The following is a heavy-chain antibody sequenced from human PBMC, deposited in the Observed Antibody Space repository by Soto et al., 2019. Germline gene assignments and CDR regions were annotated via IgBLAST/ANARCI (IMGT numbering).Heavy chain of an antibody. Sequence: GGSLRLSCAASGFTFGDYWMHLVRQPPGKGPEWVSRMTGDGRTTQYADSVKGRFTASRDNAKSTLYLQMNSLRAEDTAVYYCATAEVDYWGPGTLVTVSS. CDR3: ATAEVDY. J-gene: IGHJ4*02. V-gene: IGHV3-74*03. CDR1: GFTFGDYW. CDR2: MTGDGRTT.